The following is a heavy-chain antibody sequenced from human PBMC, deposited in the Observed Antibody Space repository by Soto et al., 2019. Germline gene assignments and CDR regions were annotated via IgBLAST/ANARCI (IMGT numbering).Heavy chain of an antibody. V-gene: IGHV5-51*01. Sequence: GESLKISCKTSGYSFTSHWIACVRQMPGKGLQRMGIIYPSGSEITNKPSFQGQLTIHLATSISPAHLPWITLKASDTAAYYWARQFYSNYRGGIDVWGQGSTGT. CDR1: GYSFTSHW. CDR2: IYPSGSEI. D-gene: IGHD3-10*01. J-gene: IGHJ6*02. CDR3: ARQFYSNYRGGIDV.